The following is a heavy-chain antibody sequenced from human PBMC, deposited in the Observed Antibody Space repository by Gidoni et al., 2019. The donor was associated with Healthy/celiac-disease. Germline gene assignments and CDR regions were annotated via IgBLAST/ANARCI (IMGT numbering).Heavy chain of an antibody. CDR2: INHSGST. V-gene: IGHV4-34*01. Sequence: QVQLQQWGAGLLKPSETLSLTCAVYGGSFSGYYWSWIRQPPGKGLEWIGEINHSGSTNYNPSLKSRVTISVDTSKNQFSLKLSSVTAADTAVYYCAREWRRSSTKLGSGYSYGLDYWGQGTLVTVSS. D-gene: IGHD5-18*01. CDR1: GGSFSGYY. J-gene: IGHJ4*02. CDR3: AREWRRSSTKLGSGYSYGLDY.